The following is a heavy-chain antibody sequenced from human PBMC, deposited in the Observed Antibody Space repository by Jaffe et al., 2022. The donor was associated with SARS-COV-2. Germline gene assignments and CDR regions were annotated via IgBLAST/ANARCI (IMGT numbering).Heavy chain of an antibody. CDR2: INSDGSST. J-gene: IGHJ6*02. Sequence: EVQLVESGGGLVQPGGSLRLSCAASGFTFSSYWMHWVRQAPGKGLVWVSRINSDGSSTSYADSVKGRFTISRDNAKNTLYLQMNSLRAEDTAVYYCARVLDEYIAAAAYYYYYYGMDVWGQGTTVTVSS. CDR1: GFTFSSYW. CDR3: ARVLDEYIAAAAYYYYYYGMDV. V-gene: IGHV3-74*01. D-gene: IGHD6-13*01.